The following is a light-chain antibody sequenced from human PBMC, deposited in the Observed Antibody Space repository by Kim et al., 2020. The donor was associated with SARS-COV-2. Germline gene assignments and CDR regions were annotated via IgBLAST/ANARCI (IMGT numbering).Light chain of an antibody. CDR3: KSRDSSGNVV. CDR2: GRN. Sequence: SSELTQDPAVSVDLGQTVRITCQGDSLRSYYASWYQQKPGQAPVLVIYGRNNRPSGIPDRFSGSTSGNTASLTITGAQAEDEADYYCKSRDSSGNVVFGGGTQLTVL. J-gene: IGLJ2*01. V-gene: IGLV3-19*01. CDR1: SLRSYY.